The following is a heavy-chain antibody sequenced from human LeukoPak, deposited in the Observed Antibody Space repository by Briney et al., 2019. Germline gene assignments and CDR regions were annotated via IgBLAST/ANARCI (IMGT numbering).Heavy chain of an antibody. CDR2: INHSGST. Sequence: KPSETLSLTCTVYGGSFSGYYWSWIRQPPGKGLNWIGEINHSGSTNYNPSLKSRVTISVDTSKGRFSLNLNSVTAADTAVYFCTRDREHGTQDSWGLGTLVTVS. CDR3: TRDREHGTQDS. J-gene: IGHJ4*02. V-gene: IGHV4-34*01. D-gene: IGHD1-26*01. CDR1: GGSFSGYY.